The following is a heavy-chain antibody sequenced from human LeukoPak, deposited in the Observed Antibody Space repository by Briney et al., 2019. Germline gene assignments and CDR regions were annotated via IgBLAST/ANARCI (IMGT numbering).Heavy chain of an antibody. V-gene: IGHV3-23*01. J-gene: IGHJ6*03. D-gene: IGHD6-13*01. CDR2: ITGSGSTR. CDR3: ARDLGPEWQQLVESHYYYYYMDV. Sequence: GGSLRLSCAASGFTFSSYAMTWVRQAPGKGLEWVSAITGSGSTRFYADSVKGRFTISRDNSKSTLYLQMNSLRAEDTAVYYCARDLGPEWQQLVESHYYYYYMDVWGKGTTVTASS. CDR1: GFTFSSYA.